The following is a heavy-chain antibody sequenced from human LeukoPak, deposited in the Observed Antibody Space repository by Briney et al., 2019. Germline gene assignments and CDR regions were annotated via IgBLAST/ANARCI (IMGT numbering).Heavy chain of an antibody. CDR2: IYTSGST. J-gene: IGHJ3*02. V-gene: IGHV4-4*07. Sequence: SETLSLTCAVYGGSFSGYYWSWIRQPAGKGLEWIGRIYTSGSTNYNPSLKSRVTISVDTSKNQFSLKLSSVTAADTAVYYCARDLGITDAFDIWGQGTMVTVSS. CDR1: GGSFSGYY. D-gene: IGHD3-16*01. CDR3: ARDLGITDAFDI.